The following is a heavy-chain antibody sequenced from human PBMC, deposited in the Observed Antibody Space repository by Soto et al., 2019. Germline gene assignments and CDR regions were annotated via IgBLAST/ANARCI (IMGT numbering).Heavy chain of an antibody. CDR2: IIPIFGTA. V-gene: IGHV1-69*12. Sequence: QVQLVQSGAEVKKPGSSVKVSCKASGGTFSSYAISWVRQAPGQGLEWMGGIIPIFGTANYAQKFQGRVTITADESTSTAYMELSSLRSEDTAVYYCARESKKPVSMATIARNWFDPWGQGTLVTVSS. D-gene: IGHD5-12*01. CDR3: ARESKKPVSMATIARNWFDP. CDR1: GGTFSSYA. J-gene: IGHJ5*02.